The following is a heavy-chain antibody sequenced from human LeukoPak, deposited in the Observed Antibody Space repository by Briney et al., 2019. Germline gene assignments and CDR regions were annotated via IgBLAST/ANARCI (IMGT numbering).Heavy chain of an antibody. CDR2: ISSSSIYI. CDR3: ARDLDYGDNY. D-gene: IGHD4-17*01. Sequence: GGSLRLFCAASGFTFSSYSMKWVRQAPGKGLEGVSSISSSSIYIYYADSVKSRFTISRDNAKKSLYLQMNSLRAEDTAVYYCARDLDYGDNYWGQGTLVTVSS. CDR1: GFTFSSYS. V-gene: IGHV3-21*01. J-gene: IGHJ4*02.